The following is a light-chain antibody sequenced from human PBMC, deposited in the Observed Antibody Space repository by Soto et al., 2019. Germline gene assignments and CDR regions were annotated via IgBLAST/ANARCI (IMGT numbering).Light chain of an antibody. V-gene: IGKV3-11*01. CDR3: QHRSNWIT. CDR2: DAS. Sequence: EIVLTQSPATLSLSPGERATLSFRASQSVSSYLAWYQQKPGQAPRLLIYDASNRATGIPARFSGSGSGTDFTLTISSLEPEDFAIYYCQHRSNWITFGQGTRLEIK. CDR1: QSVSSY. J-gene: IGKJ5*01.